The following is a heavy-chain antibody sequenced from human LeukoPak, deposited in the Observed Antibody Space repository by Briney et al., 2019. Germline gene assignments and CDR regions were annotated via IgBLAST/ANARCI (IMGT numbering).Heavy chain of an antibody. CDR3: ARDSYYYDSSGYGFDY. J-gene: IGHJ4*02. Sequence: SETLSLTCTVSDGSISSYYWSWIRQPPGKGLEWIGYIYYSGSTNYNPSLKSRVTISVDTSKNQFSLKLSSVTAADTAVYYCARDSYYYDSSGYGFDYWGQGTLVTVSS. CDR1: DGSISSYY. CDR2: IYYSGST. D-gene: IGHD3-22*01. V-gene: IGHV4-59*01.